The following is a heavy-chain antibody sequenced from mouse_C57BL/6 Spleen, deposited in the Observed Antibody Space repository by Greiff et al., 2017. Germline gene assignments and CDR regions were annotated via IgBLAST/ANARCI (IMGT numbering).Heavy chain of an antibody. CDR3: AEGYYYGTYAMDY. J-gene: IGHJ4*01. D-gene: IGHD1-1*01. V-gene: IGHV1-80*01. CDR1: GYAFSSYW. CDR2: IYPGDGDT. Sequence: QVQLQQSGAELVKPGASVKISCKASGYAFSSYWMNWVKQRPGKGLEWIGQIYPGDGDTNYNGKFKGKATLTADKSSSTAYMRLSSLTSEDSAVYFCAEGYYYGTYAMDYWGQGTSVTVSS.